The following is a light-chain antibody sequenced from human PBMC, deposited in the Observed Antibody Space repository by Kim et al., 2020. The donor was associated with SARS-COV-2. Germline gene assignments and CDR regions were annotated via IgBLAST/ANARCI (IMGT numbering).Light chain of an antibody. J-gene: IGKJ5*01. V-gene: IGKV3D-15*01. Sequence: PGERATLSCRASQSVSTDLAWYRQKSGQAPRLLIYGASTRATGIPARFSGSGSGTEFTLTISGLQSEDLAVYYCQQYKNWPPITFGQGTRLEIK. CDR3: QQYKNWPPIT. CDR1: QSVSTD. CDR2: GAS.